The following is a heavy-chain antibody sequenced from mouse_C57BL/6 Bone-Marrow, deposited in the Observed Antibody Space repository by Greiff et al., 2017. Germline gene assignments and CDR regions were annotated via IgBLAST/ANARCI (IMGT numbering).Heavy chain of an antibody. Sequence: QVQLQQPGAELVRPGSSVKLSCKASGYPFTSYWMDWVKQRPGQGLEWIGNSYPSDSETHYNQKFKDKATFTVDKSSNTAYMQLSSLTSEDSAVYYCARGFIPYAMDYWGQGTSVTVSS. V-gene: IGHV1-61*01. CDR3: ARGFIPYAMDY. D-gene: IGHD1-1*01. CDR1: GYPFTSYW. J-gene: IGHJ4*01. CDR2: SYPSDSET.